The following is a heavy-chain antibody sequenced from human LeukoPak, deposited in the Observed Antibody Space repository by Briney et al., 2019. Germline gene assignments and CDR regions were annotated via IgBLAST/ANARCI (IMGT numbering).Heavy chain of an antibody. Sequence: PSETLSLTCTVSGGSISSGGYYWSWIRQHPGKGLEWIGYIYYSGSTYYNPSLKSRVTISVDTSKNQFSLKLSSVTAADTAVYYCARDLFPRDYGDYPEAFDIWGQGTMVTVSS. J-gene: IGHJ3*02. V-gene: IGHV4-31*03. CDR3: ARDLFPRDYGDYPEAFDI. CDR2: IYYSGST. CDR1: GGSISSGGYY. D-gene: IGHD4-17*01.